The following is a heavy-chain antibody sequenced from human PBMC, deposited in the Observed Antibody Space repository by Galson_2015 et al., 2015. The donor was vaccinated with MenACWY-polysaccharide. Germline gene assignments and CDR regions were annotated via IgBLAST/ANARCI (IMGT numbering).Heavy chain of an antibody. Sequence: SLRLSCAVSGFTFSDLYMDWVRQAPGKGLEWVGRSRNKARSYTTEYAAAVKDRFTISRDVSRNSLYLQMNSLKTEDTAVYYCVRAVTGAGPNWYSDYWGQGTQVTVSS. CDR2: SRNKARSYTT. V-gene: IGHV3-72*01. D-gene: IGHD1-1*01. CDR1: GFTFSDLY. CDR3: VRAVTGAGPNWYSDY. J-gene: IGHJ4*02.